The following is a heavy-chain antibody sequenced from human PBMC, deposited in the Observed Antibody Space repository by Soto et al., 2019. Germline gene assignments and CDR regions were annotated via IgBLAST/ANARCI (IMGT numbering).Heavy chain of an antibody. Sequence: SVKVSCKASGFTFTSSAVQWVRQARGQRLEWIGWIVVGSGNTNYAQKFQERVTITRDMSTSTAYMELSSLRSEDTAVYYCAADGCGGDCYYYYYGMDVWGQGTTVTSP. CDR2: IVVGSGNT. J-gene: IGHJ6*02. V-gene: IGHV1-58*01. CDR3: AADGCGGDCYYYYYGMDV. D-gene: IGHD2-21*02. CDR1: GFTFTSSA.